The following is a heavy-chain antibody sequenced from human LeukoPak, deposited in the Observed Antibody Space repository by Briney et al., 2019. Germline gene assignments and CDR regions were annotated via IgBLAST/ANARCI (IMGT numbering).Heavy chain of an antibody. J-gene: IGHJ4*02. Sequence: PGGSLRLSCAASGFTFSSYAMSWVRPAPGKGLAWVSAIRGSGGSTYYADSVKGRFTISRDNSKNTLYLQMNSLRAEDTAVYYCAKVIGYYYDSSGYPIYWGQGTLVTVSS. CDR2: IRGSGGST. CDR3: AKVIGYYYDSSGYPIY. D-gene: IGHD3-22*01. CDR1: GFTFSSYA. V-gene: IGHV3-23*01.